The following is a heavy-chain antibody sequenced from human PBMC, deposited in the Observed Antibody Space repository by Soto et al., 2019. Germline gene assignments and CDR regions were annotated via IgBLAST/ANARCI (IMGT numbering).Heavy chain of an antibody. CDR2: ISYEGSHT. J-gene: IGHJ4*02. CDR1: GFIFSSYG. CDR3: AKEVHCGGGSCSWSEGFDY. D-gene: IGHD2-15*01. V-gene: IGHV3-30*18. Sequence: QVQLVESGGGVVQPGRSLRLSCAASGFIFSSYGMHWVRQAPGKGLEWVAVISYEGSHTYYADSVKGRFTITRDNSKNTPYLPMNSLRPEDTAVYYCAKEVHCGGGSCSWSEGFDYWGQGTLLTVSS.